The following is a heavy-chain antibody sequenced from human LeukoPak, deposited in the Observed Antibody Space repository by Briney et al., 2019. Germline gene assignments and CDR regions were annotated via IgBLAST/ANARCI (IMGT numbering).Heavy chain of an antibody. J-gene: IGHJ4*02. D-gene: IGHD2-2*01. V-gene: IGHV4-4*07. CDR1: GGSISSYY. CDR3: ARDCSSTSCSFDY. CDR2: IYTSGST. Sequence: SETLSLTCTVSGGSISSYYWSWFRQPAGKGLEWIGRIYTSGSTNYNPSLKSRVTMSVDTSKNQFSLKLSSVTAADTAVYYCARDCSSTSCSFDYWGQGTLVTVSS.